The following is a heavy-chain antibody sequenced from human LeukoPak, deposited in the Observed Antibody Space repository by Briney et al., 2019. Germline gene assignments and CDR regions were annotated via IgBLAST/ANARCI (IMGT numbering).Heavy chain of an antibody. J-gene: IGHJ5*02. V-gene: IGHV3-53*01. D-gene: IGHD3-3*01. Sequence: GGSLRLSCAASGFAVSGDYMSWVRQAPGKGLEWVSVIYSGGSTYYADSVKGRFTISRDISKNTLYLQMNSLRAEDTAVYYCARHDWFDPWGQGTLVTVSS. CDR3: ARHDWFDP. CDR1: GFAVSGDY. CDR2: IYSGGST.